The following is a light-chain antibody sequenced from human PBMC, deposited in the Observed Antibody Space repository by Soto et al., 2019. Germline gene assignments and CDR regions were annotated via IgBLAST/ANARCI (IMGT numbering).Light chain of an antibody. CDR3: QQYNNWPPLT. CDR2: GAS. J-gene: IGKJ4*01. Sequence: EIVLTQSPGTLSLSPGERATLSCRASQSVSSSYLAWYRQKPGQAPRLLIYGASTRATGIPARFSGSGSGTEFTLTISSLQSEDFAVYYCQQYNNWPPLTFGGGTKVDIK. CDR1: QSVSSSY. V-gene: IGKV3-15*01.